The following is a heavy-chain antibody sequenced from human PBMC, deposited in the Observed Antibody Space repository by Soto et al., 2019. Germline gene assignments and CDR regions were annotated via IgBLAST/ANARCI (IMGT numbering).Heavy chain of an antibody. CDR3: AKDRDYYDSSGYYFSTGMDV. J-gene: IGHJ6*02. CDR1: GFTFSSYG. V-gene: IGHV3-30*18. Sequence: PGGSLRLSCAASGFTFSSYGMHWVRQAPGKELEWVAVISYDRSNKYYADSVKGRFTISRDNSKNTLYLQMNSLRAEDTAVYYCAKDRDYYDSSGYYFSTGMDVWGQGTTVTVSS. D-gene: IGHD3-22*01. CDR2: ISYDRSNK.